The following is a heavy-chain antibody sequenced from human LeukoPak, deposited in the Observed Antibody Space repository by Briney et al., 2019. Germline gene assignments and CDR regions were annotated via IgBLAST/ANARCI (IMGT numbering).Heavy chain of an antibody. CDR3: ARAHYYDSSSPDLGY. Sequence: ASVKVSCKASGYTFTSYGISWVRQAPGQGLEWMGWMNPNSGNTGYAQKFQGRVTITRNTSISTAYMELSSLRSEDTAVYYCARAHYYDSSSPDLGYWGQGTLVTVSS. J-gene: IGHJ4*02. D-gene: IGHD3-22*01. CDR2: MNPNSGNT. CDR1: GYTFTSYG. V-gene: IGHV1-8*03.